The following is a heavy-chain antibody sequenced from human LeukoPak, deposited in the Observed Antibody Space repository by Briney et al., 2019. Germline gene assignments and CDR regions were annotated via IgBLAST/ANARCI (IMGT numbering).Heavy chain of an antibody. CDR2: IRYDGSHK. Sequence: PGGSLRLSCAASGFTFSSSGMHWVRQVPGKGLEWVAFIRYDGSHKYYADSVRGRFTISRDNFKNTLYLQMNSLRLEDTALYYCARDRAGYGDSLGYFDDWGQGTLVTVSS. D-gene: IGHD4-17*01. V-gene: IGHV3-30*02. CDR3: ARDRAGYGDSLGYFDD. J-gene: IGHJ4*02. CDR1: GFTFSSSG.